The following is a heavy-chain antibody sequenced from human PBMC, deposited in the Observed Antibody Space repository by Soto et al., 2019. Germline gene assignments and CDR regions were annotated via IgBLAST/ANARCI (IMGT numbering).Heavy chain of an antibody. CDR1: GYTFTRYC. Sequence: ASVKVSCKASGYTFTRYCISWVRQAPGQGLEWMGWISAYNGNTNYAQKLQGRVTMTTDTSTSTAYMELRSLRSDDTAVYYCARDLVLRGAGAFDIWVQGTMVTVSS. CDR3: ARDLVLRGAGAFDI. J-gene: IGHJ3*02. CDR2: ISAYNGNT. D-gene: IGHD6-6*01. V-gene: IGHV1-18*04.